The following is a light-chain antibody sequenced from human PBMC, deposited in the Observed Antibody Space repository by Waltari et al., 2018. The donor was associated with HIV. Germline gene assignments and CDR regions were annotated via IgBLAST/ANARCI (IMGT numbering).Light chain of an antibody. V-gene: IGLV2-23*02. CDR3: CSHAGSSIYFV. Sequence: QSALTQPASVSGSPGQSITISCTGTSSDVGRYNLFSWYQQHPGKAPKVMIYEVNKRPAVFSHRFAGSKSGNTASLTISGLQAEDEAEYYCCSHAGSSIYFVFGTGTKVTVL. CDR1: SSDVGRYNL. J-gene: IGLJ1*01. CDR2: EVN.